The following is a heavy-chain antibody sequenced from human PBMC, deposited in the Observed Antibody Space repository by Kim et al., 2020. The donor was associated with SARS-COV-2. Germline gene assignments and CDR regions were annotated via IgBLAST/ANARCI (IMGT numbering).Heavy chain of an antibody. CDR1: GFTFDSYA. Sequence: GGSLRLSCAAAGFTFDSYAMSWVRQAPGKGLEWVSGISGSGGDTDYADSVKGRFTISRDNSKNTLYLQMKSLRVEDTAVYYCAKDRRRYIGYESDYWGQGTLVNVPS. CDR2: ISGSGGDT. V-gene: IGHV3-23*01. J-gene: IGHJ4*02. D-gene: IGHD5-12*01. CDR3: AKDRRRYIGYESDY.